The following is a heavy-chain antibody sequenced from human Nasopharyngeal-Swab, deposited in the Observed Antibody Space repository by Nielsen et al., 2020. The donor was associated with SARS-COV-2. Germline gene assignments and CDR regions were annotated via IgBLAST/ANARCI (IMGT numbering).Heavy chain of an antibody. J-gene: IGHJ4*02. V-gene: IGHV3-21*01. CDR2: ISSSSSYI. Sequence: VRQAPGKRLEWVSSISSSSSYIYYADSVKGRFTISRDNAKNSLYLQMNSLRAEDTAVYYCAKGYYDFWSGHYWGQGTLVTVSS. CDR3: AKGYYDFWSGHY. D-gene: IGHD3-3*01.